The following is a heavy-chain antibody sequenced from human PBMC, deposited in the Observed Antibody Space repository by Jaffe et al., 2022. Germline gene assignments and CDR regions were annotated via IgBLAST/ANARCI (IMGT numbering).Heavy chain of an antibody. Sequence: QVQLQESGPGLVKPSQTLSLTCTVSGGSISSGSYYWSWIRQPAGKGLEWIGRMYTSGSTIYNPSLKSRVTISVDTSKNQFSLKLSSVTAADTAVYYCARQQYYERGGWFDPWGQGTLVTVSS. D-gene: IGHD1-26*01. V-gene: IGHV4-61*02. CDR2: MYTSGST. CDR3: ARQQYYERGGWFDP. CDR1: GGSISSGSYY. J-gene: IGHJ5*02.